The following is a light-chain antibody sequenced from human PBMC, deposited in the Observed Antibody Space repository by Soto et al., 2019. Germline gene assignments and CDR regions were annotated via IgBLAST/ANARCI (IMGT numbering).Light chain of an antibody. J-gene: IGLJ2*01. CDR2: NDN. Sequence: QSVLTQPPSASGTPGQRVTISCSGSRSSIEENTVNWYQQFPGTAPKVLIYNDNQRPSGVPDRFSGSKSGTSASLAISGLQSEDEAEHYCSAWDDSFTGYVVFGGGTKLTVL. CDR3: SAWDDSFTGYVV. CDR1: RSSIEENT. V-gene: IGLV1-44*01.